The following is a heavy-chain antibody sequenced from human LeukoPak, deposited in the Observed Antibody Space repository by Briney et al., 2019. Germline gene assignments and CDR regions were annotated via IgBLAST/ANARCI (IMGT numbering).Heavy chain of an antibody. Sequence: TGGSLRLSCAASGFTVSNNYMSWVRQAPGKGLEWVSVVYGGGSTYYADSVKGRFTISRDNSKNTLYLQMGSLRAEDMAVYYCAREGVYKYYFDYWGQGTLVTVSS. D-gene: IGHD3-10*01. V-gene: IGHV3-66*02. J-gene: IGHJ4*02. CDR2: VYGGGST. CDR1: GFTVSNNY. CDR3: AREGVYKYYFDY.